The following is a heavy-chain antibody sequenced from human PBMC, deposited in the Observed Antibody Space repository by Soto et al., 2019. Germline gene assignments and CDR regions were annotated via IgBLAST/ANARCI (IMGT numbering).Heavy chain of an antibody. CDR2: ISAYNGNT. D-gene: IGHD6-6*01. CDR1: GYTFTSYG. V-gene: IGHV1-18*04. CDR3: ARNPPYSSSSLHFDY. Sequence: EASVKVSCKASGYTFTSYGISWVRQAPGQGLEWMAWISAYNGNTNYAQKLQGRVTMTTDTSTSTAYMELRSLRSDDTAVYYCARNPPYSSSSLHFDYWGQGTLVTVSS. J-gene: IGHJ4*02.